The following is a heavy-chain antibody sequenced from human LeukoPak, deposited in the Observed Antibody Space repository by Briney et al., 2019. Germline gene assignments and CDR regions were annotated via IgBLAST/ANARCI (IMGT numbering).Heavy chain of an antibody. CDR3: AREIVGATGGYFDY. CDR2: IIPIFGTA. CDR1: GGTFSSYA. Sequence: SVKVSCKASGGTFSSYAISWVRQAPGQGLEWMGRIIPIFGTANYAQKFQGRVMITTDESTSTAYMELSSLRSEDTAVYYCAREIVGATGGYFDYWGQGTRVTVSP. V-gene: IGHV1-69*05. D-gene: IGHD1-26*01. J-gene: IGHJ4*02.